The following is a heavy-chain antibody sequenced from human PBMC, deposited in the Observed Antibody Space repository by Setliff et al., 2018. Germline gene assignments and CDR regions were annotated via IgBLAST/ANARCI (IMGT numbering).Heavy chain of an antibody. J-gene: IGHJ4*02. CDR1: GGSISSGGYY. CDR2: IYYSGST. V-gene: IGHV4-31*03. D-gene: IGHD3-3*01. CDR3: ARRETYYNFWSGYYAH. Sequence: SETLSLTCTVSGGSISSGGYYWSWIRQHPGKGLEWIGYIYYSGSTYYNPSLKSRVTISVDTSKNQLSLKLSSVTAADTAVYYCARRETYYNFWSGYYAHWGQGTLVTVSS.